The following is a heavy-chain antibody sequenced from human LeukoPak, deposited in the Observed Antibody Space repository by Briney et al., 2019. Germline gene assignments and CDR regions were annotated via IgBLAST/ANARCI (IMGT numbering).Heavy chain of an antibody. J-gene: IGHJ4*02. D-gene: IGHD6-13*01. CDR1: GGSFSSYY. CDR3: ARAPYSSRGFDY. CDR2: IYTSGST. Sequence: PSETLSLTCTASGGSFSSYYWSWIRQPAGKGLEWIGRIYTSGSTNYNPSLKSRVTISVDKSKNQFSLKLSSVTAADTAVYYCARAPYSSRGFDYWGQGTLVTVSS. V-gene: IGHV4-4*07.